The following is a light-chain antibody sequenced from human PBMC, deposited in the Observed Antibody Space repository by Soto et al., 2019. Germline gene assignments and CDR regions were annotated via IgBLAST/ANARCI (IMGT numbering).Light chain of an antibody. J-gene: IGKJ4*01. CDR1: QNNKNY. Sequence: VVTPSPDSLAVSLGERATINCKSSQNNKNYLAWYQQKAGQPPKLLIDWASTRASGVPDRFSGSGSGTDFTLTISSLQAEDVAIYYCHQYFSDPTSFGGGTKVDIK. V-gene: IGKV4-1*01. CDR3: HQYFSDPTS. CDR2: WAS.